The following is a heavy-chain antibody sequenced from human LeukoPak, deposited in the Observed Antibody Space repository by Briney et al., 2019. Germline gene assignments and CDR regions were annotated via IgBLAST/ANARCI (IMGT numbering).Heavy chain of an antibody. J-gene: IGHJ4*02. Sequence: SETLSLTCTVSGGSISSHYWSWIRQPPGKGLEWIGYIYYSGSTNYNPSLKSRVTISVDTSKNQFSLKLSSVTAADTAVYYCARAIEGSDLAFFDYWGQGTLVTVSS. CDR2: IYYSGST. CDR1: GGSISSHY. V-gene: IGHV4-59*11. D-gene: IGHD3-3*01. CDR3: ARAIEGSDLAFFDY.